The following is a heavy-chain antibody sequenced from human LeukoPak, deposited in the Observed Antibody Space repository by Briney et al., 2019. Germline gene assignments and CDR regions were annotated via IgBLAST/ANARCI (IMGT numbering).Heavy chain of an antibody. D-gene: IGHD1-1*01. V-gene: IGHV3-23*01. CDR1: GFTFNNAW. Sequence: PGGSLRLSCAASGFTFNNAWMSWVRQAPGKGLEWVSGIRNSDGSTYYADSVKGRFTISTDNSKNTLYLQMNSLRAEDTALYYCAKGLERESRLDSWGQGTLVTASS. CDR2: IRNSDGST. CDR3: AKGLERESRLDS. J-gene: IGHJ4*02.